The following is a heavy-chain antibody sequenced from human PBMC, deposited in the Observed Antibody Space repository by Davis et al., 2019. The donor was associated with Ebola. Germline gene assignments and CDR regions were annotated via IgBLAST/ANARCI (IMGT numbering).Heavy chain of an antibody. V-gene: IGHV1-69*13. J-gene: IGHJ4*02. D-gene: IGHD3-9*01. CDR2: IIPIFDTP. CDR3: ARDFDGGNYYFDY. Sequence: SSVPVSCQPSLCSFSSHPISWVRQAPRQGLEWMVGIIPIFDTPHYAQKFQGRITITADASTSTAYMELSSLRSEDTATYFCARDFDGGNYYFDYWGPGTPVTVSS. CDR1: LCSFSSHP.